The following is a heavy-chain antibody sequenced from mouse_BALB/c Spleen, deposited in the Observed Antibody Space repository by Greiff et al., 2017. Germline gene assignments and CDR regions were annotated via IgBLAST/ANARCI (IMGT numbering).Heavy chain of an antibody. CDR1: GYSFTGYF. V-gene: IGHV1-20*01. CDR2: INPYNGDT. D-gene: IGHD2-4*01. Sequence: EVQLQQSGPELVKPGASVKISCKASGYSFTGYFMNWVMQSHGKSLEWIGRINPYNGDTFYNQKFKGKATLTVDKSSSTAHMELRSLTSEDSAVYYCARGYYDYDDYAMDYWGQGTSVTVSS. CDR3: ARGYYDYDDYAMDY. J-gene: IGHJ4*01.